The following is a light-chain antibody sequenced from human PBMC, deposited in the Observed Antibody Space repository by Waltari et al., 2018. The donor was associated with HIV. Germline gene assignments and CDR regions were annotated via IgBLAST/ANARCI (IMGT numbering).Light chain of an antibody. J-gene: IGLJ2*01. CDR3: QVWDTGSDQVV. CDR1: NIGIKS. V-gene: IGLV3-21*04. CDR2: YGS. Sequence: SYVLTQPPSVSVALGETARLTCGGNNIGIKSVHWYQQKPGQAPLLVIYYGSDRPPGIPERISGSKSVHTATLTISRVEAGDEADYYCQVWDTGSDQVVFGVRTKLTVL.